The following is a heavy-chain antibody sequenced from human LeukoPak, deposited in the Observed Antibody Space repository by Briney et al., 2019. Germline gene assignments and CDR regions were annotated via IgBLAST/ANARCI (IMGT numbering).Heavy chain of an antibody. CDR2: ISSSSSTI. V-gene: IGHV3-48*01. D-gene: IGHD3-3*01. CDR3: AKDHPWDTIFGVVIIH. CDR1: GFTFSSYS. J-gene: IGHJ4*02. Sequence: PGGSLRLSCAASGFTFSSYSMNWVRQAPGKGLEWVSYISSSSSTIYYADSVKGRFTISRDNSKNTLYLQMNSLRAEDTAVYYCAKDHPWDTIFGVVIIHWGQGTLVTVSS.